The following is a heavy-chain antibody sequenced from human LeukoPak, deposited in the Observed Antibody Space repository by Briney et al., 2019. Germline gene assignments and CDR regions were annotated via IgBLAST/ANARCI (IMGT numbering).Heavy chain of an antibody. J-gene: IGHJ4*02. D-gene: IGHD5-18*01. V-gene: IGHV3-21*01. CDR2: ISSSSSYI. CDR3: AKEVDTAIFLIDY. CDR1: GFTFSSYS. Sequence: PGGSLRLSCAASGFTFSSYSMNWVRQAPGKGLEWVSSISSSSSYIYYADSVKGRFTISRDNAKNTLYLQMNSLTTEDTAVYYCAKEVDTAIFLIDYWGQGTLVTVSS.